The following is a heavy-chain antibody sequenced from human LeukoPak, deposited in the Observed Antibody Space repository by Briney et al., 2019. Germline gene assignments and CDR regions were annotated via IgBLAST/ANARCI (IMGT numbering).Heavy chain of an antibody. J-gene: IGHJ4*02. D-gene: IGHD6-13*01. CDR1: GYTFRSHG. CDR3: AREADTNSWYRPAFRLLDV. CDR2: ISPYNDET. Sequence: ASVKVSCKASGYTFRSHGIYWLRQAPGQGLEWMGWISPYNDETNYARMFRDRVIMTAETSTTTAYMELGGLTSDDTAVYFCAREADTNSWYRPAFRLLDVWGQGTLVTVSS. V-gene: IGHV1-18*01.